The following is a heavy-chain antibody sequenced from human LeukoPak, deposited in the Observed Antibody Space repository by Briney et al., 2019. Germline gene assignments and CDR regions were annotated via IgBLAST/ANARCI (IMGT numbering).Heavy chain of an antibody. J-gene: IGHJ4*02. D-gene: IGHD4-23*01. Sequence: PGGSLRLSGAASGLTFSTSPMNWVRLAPGNRLEWVSTSGTSGDTYYGDSVKGRFTISRDNSKSTLSLQMANLRVEDTALYYCATKTPDNYPCDYWGQGTLVTVSP. CDR3: ATKTPDNYPCDY. CDR1: GLTFSTSP. V-gene: IGHV3-23*01. CDR2: SGTSGDT.